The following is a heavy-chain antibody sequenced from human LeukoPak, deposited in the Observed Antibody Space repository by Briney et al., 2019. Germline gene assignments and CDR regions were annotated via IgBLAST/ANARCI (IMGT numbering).Heavy chain of an antibody. D-gene: IGHD7-27*01. CDR2: INHSGST. CDR3: ARGQTNWGASYYYYYYMDV. J-gene: IGHJ6*03. CDR1: GGSFSGYY. V-gene: IGHV4-34*01. Sequence: SETLSLTCAVYGGSFSGYYWSWIRQPPGKGLEWIGEINHSGSTNYNPSLKSRVTISVDTSKNQFSLKLSSVTAADTAVYYCARGQTNWGASYYYYYYMDVWGEGTTVTVSS.